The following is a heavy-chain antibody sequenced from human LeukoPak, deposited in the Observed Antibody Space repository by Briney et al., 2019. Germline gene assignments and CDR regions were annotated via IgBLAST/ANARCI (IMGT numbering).Heavy chain of an antibody. V-gene: IGHV3-23*01. CDR2: ISGGGDFT. D-gene: IGHD3-22*01. CDR1: GFDFRTYG. Sequence: GGSLRLSCVASGFDFRTYGMHWVRQAPGKGLECVSAISGGGDFTKYADSVKGRFTISRDNSKSTLYLQMNSLRAEDTAVYYCAKSVFDSSGDPYMDVWGKGTTVTISS. J-gene: IGHJ6*03. CDR3: AKSVFDSSGDPYMDV.